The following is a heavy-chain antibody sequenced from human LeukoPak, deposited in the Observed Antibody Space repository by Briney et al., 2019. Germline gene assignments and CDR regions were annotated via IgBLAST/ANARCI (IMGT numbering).Heavy chain of an antibody. J-gene: IGHJ4*02. D-gene: IGHD6-19*01. CDR3: AKAGQRAVAGMVSFDY. V-gene: IGHV3-23*01. CDR1: GFTFSSYA. CDR2: ISGSGGST. Sequence: GGSLRLSCAASGFTFSSYAMSWVRQAPGKGLEWVSAISGSGGSTYYADSVKGRFTISRDNSKNTLYLQMNSLRAEDTAVYYCAKAGQRAVAGMVSFDYWGQGTLVTVSS.